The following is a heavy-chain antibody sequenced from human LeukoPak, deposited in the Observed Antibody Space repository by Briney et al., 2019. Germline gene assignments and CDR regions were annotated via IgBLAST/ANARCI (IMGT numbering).Heavy chain of an antibody. J-gene: IGHJ4*02. CDR1: GYTFTSYG. CDR3: ARWWWGSPFDY. CDR2: ISAYNGNT. Sequence: GESLKISCKASGYTFTSYGISWVRQAPGQGLEWMGWISAYNGNTNYAQKLQGRVTMTTDTSTSTAYMELRSLGPDDTAVYYCARWWWGSPFDYWGQGTLVTVSS. D-gene: IGHD2-21*01. V-gene: IGHV1-18*01.